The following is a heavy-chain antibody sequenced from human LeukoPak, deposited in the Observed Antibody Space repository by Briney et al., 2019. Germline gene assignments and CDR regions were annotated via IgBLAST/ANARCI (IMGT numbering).Heavy chain of an antibody. D-gene: IGHD3-22*01. Sequence: ASVKVSCKAGNYSFINYGLTWVRQAPGQGLVWMGWISTYSGDTNYAQNFQGRATLTRDTSTSTAYMDLNNLTPDDTAVYYCARVEYSSGRGDHWGQGTLVTVSS. J-gene: IGHJ4*02. V-gene: IGHV1-18*01. CDR2: ISTYSGDT. CDR3: ARVEYSSGRGDH. CDR1: NYSFINYG.